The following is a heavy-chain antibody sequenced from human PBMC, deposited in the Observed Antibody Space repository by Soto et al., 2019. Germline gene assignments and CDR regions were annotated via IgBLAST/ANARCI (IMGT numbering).Heavy chain of an antibody. V-gene: IGHV3-21*01. D-gene: IGHD6-19*01. CDR1: GFTFSSYS. CDR2: ISSSSSYI. CDR3: ARAYSSGWSTDYYFDY. J-gene: IGHJ4*02. Sequence: EVQLVESGGGLVKPGGSLRLSCAASGFTFSSYSMNWVRQAPGKGLEWVSSISSSSSYIYYADSVKGRFTISRDNAKNSLYLQMNSLRAEDTAVYDCARAYSSGWSTDYYFDYWGQGTLVTVSS.